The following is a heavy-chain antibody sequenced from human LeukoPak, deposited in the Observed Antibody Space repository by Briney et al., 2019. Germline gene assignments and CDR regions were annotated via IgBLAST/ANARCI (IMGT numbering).Heavy chain of an antibody. CDR1: GYTFSNYG. CDR3: ARDNDKVVDH. J-gene: IGHJ4*01. D-gene: IGHD1-1*01. Sequence: ASVKVSCKTSGYTFSNYGISWVRQAPGQGLEWMGWITAYNGNRLYAQRFQGRITLTTDTSASTSYMELRSLEYDDTAIYYCARDNDKVVDHWGQGTLVTVSS. CDR2: ITAYNGNR. V-gene: IGHV1-18*01.